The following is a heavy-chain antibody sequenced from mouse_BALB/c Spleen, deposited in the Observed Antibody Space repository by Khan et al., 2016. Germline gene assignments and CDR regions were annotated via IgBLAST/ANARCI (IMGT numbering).Heavy chain of an antibody. CDR1: GFSLTGFS. CDR3: ASYYDYDGGFAY. Sequence: VQLVESGPGLVAPSQSLSITCTVSGFSLTGFSVNWVRQPPGKALEWLGMIWGDGGTDYNSALKSRLSFSKDDSKSQVFLKMNSLQTDDTARYFCASYYDYDGGFAYWGQGTLVTVSA. D-gene: IGHD2-4*01. J-gene: IGHJ3*01. V-gene: IGHV2-6-7*01. CDR2: IWGDGGT.